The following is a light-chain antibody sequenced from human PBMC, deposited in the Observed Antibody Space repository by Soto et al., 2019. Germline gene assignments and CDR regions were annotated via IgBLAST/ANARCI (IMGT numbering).Light chain of an antibody. J-gene: IGLJ1*01. Sequence: QSALTQPPSASGSPGQSVTISCTGSKSDIGIYDFVSWYQHHPGKAPRLIIYEVVQRPSGVPDRFSGSKSGNTASLTVSGLQAADEGDYFCKSYAGSNTYVFGTGNNFT. CDR1: KSDIGIYDF. CDR3: KSYAGSNTYV. V-gene: IGLV2-8*01. CDR2: EVV.